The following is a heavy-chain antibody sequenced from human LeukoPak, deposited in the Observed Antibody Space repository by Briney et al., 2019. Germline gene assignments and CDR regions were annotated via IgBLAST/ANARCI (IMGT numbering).Heavy chain of an antibody. J-gene: IGHJ4*02. V-gene: IGHV3-23*01. CDR3: ARDPQYYYHRSGSAPHFDN. CDR1: GFIFSNYA. Sequence: GGSLRLSCAASGFIFSNYAMSWVRQAPGKGLEWVSTIIGSGGSAYYAESVEGRFTISRDKSTDTLYLQMNSLRAEDAAVYYCARDPQYYYHRSGSAPHFDNWGQGTLVTVSS. D-gene: IGHD3-22*01. CDR2: IIGSGGSA.